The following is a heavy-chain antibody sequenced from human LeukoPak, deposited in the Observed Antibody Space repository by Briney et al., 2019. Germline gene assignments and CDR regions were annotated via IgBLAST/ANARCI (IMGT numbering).Heavy chain of an antibody. V-gene: IGHV3-23*01. CDR1: GFTFSSYA. D-gene: IGHD3-10*01. CDR3: ASWRGSGNYGGYFDY. J-gene: IGHJ4*02. Sequence: GGSLRLSCAASGFTFSSYAMSWVRQAPGKGLEWVSAISGSGGSTYYADSVKGRFTISRDNPKNTLYLQMNSLRAEDTAVYYCASWRGSGNYGGYFDYWGQGTLVTVSS. CDR2: ISGSGGST.